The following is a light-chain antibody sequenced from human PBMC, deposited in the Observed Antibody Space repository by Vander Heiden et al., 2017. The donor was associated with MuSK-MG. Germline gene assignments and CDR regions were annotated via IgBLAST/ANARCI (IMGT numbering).Light chain of an antibody. CDR3: MKALQTWVT. CDR2: LGS. CDR1: QSLLHSNGYNY. Sequence: DIVMTQSPLSLPVTPGEPASISCRSSQSLLHSNGYNYLDWYLQKPGQSPQVLIYLGSNRASGVPDRFSGSGSGTDFTLKISRVEAEDVGVYYCMKALQTWVTFAQGARLEIK. V-gene: IGKV2-28*01. J-gene: IGKJ5*01.